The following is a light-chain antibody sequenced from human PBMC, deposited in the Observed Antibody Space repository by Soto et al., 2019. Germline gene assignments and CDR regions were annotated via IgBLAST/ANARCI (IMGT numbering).Light chain of an antibody. CDR2: DAS. Sequence: EIVLTQSPATLSLSPGERATLSCRASQSVSSYLAWYQQKPGQAPRLLIYDASNRATGIPARFSGSGSGTDFTLTISSLVLEDFATYFCPQRSNWPTFGGGTNVEIK. CDR1: QSVSSY. CDR3: PQRSNWPT. J-gene: IGKJ4*01. V-gene: IGKV3-11*01.